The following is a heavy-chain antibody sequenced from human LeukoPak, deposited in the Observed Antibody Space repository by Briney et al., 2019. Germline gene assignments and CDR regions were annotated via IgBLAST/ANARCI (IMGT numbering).Heavy chain of an antibody. D-gene: IGHD3-10*01. J-gene: IGHJ3*02. CDR2: IATSSDYI. V-gene: IGHV3-21*06. CDR1: GFTSCTYS. CDR3: ARGRSITILRGVAISDGFVI. Sequence: GGSLRLSCAASGFTSCTYSMNLVRQAPGKGLEWVSSIATSSDYIYYAGSLKGRFTISRDNAKNSLYLHMNSLRPDDTAVYYCARGRSITILRGVAISDGFVIWGQGTKVTVS.